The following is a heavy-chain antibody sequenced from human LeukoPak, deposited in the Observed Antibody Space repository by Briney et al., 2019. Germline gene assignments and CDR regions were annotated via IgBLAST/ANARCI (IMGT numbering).Heavy chain of an antibody. CDR1: GGSISSYY. D-gene: IGHD4-23*01. J-gene: IGHJ3*02. CDR2: IYYSGCT. V-gene: IGHV4-59*01. Sequence: SETLSLTCTVSGGSISSYYWSWIRQPPGKGLEWIGYIYYSGCTNYNPSLKSRVTISVDTSKNQFSLKLTSVTAADTAMYYCARRGGNPLGAFDIWGQGTMVTVSS. CDR3: ARRGGNPLGAFDI.